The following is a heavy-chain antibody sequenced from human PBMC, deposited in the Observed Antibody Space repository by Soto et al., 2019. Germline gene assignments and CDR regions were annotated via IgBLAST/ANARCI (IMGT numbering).Heavy chain of an antibody. J-gene: IGHJ4*02. D-gene: IGHD7-27*01. CDR2: ISYDGTNK. Sequence: WSLRLSCAASGFSFSISRMQWVRQAPVKGPEWVALISYDGTNKFYADSVKGRFTISRDNSKSTLYLQVDSLRPEDAAVYYCARDPKTSGGQHWAFNYFDSWGQGTLVTVPQ. CDR1: GFSFSISR. CDR3: ARDPKTSGGQHWAFNYFDS. V-gene: IGHV3-30-3*01.